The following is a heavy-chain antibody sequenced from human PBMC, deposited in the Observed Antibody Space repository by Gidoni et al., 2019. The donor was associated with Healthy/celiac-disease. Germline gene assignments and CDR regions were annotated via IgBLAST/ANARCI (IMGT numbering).Heavy chain of an antibody. Sequence: EVQLVESGGGLVQPGGYLRLSCAASGFIFSNYNINWVRQAPGKGLEWVSYINTISSTIYYADFVKGRFTISRDNAKNSLYLQMNSLRAEDTAVYYCAREKRRAGDYWGQGTLVTVSS. J-gene: IGHJ4*02. V-gene: IGHV3-48*01. CDR3: AREKRRAGDY. CDR2: INTISSTI. CDR1: GFIFSNYN.